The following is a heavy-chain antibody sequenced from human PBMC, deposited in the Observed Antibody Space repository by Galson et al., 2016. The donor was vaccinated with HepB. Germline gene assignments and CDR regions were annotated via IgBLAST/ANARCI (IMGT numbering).Heavy chain of an antibody. CDR3: ARDNRSAKLPYYYDY. Sequence: SLRLSCAASGFNLQDAWMTWVRQAPGKGLEWVSGVSGSGGITYYADSVKGRFTISRDNSKNVLYLHMSSLRAEDTAVYYCARDNRSAKLPYYYDYWGQGTLTTVSS. CDR1: GFNLQDAW. D-gene: IGHD4-23*01. J-gene: IGHJ4*01. CDR2: VSGSGGIT. V-gene: IGHV3-23*01.